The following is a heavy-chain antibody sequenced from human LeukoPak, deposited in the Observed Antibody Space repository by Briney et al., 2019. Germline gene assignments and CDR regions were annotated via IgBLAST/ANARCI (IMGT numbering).Heavy chain of an antibody. CDR1: GGSSSVYY. J-gene: IGHJ4*02. V-gene: IGHV4-34*01. D-gene: IGHD6-6*01. CDR2: INKMGAT. Sequence: SETLSLSSAVYGGSSSVYYWSWICHTPGKGVWWIGEINKMGATNYNPSLKSRVTKSVNTSKNQFSLKLSSVTAADTAVYYCASGLSQLVRTWHYWGQGTLVTVSS. CDR3: ASGLSQLVRTWHY.